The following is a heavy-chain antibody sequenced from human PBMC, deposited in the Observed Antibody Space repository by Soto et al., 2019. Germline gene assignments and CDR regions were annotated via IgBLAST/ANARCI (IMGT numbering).Heavy chain of an antibody. J-gene: IGHJ4*02. V-gene: IGHV4-59*01. CDR1: GGSISSYY. Sequence: SETLSLTCTVSGGSISSYYWSWIRQPPGKGLEWIGYIHYSGSTNYNPSLKSRVTISVDTSKNQFSLKLSSVTAADTAVYYCARESIAAAGAVDYWGQGTLVTVSS. D-gene: IGHD6-13*01. CDR2: IHYSGST. CDR3: ARESIAAAGAVDY.